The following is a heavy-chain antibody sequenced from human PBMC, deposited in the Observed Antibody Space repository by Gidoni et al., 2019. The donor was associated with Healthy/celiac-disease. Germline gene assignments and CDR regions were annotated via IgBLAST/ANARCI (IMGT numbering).Heavy chain of an antibody. CDR1: GGSISSSSYY. CDR2: IYYSGST. CDR3: ARRWYRVAAGFDY. Sequence: QLQLQESGPGLVKPSETLSLTCTVSGGSISSSSYYWSWIRQPPGKGLEWIGSIYYSGSTYYNPSLKSQVTISVDTSKNQFSLKLSFVTAADTAVYYCARRWYRVAAGFDYWGQGTLVTVSS. J-gene: IGHJ4*02. D-gene: IGHD6-13*01. V-gene: IGHV4-39*01.